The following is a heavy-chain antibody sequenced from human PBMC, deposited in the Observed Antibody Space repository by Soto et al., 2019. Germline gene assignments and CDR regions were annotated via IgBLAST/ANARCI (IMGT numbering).Heavy chain of an antibody. CDR2: ISYDGSNK. CDR3: ARAAMVTSGVDY. CDR1: GFTFSSYG. D-gene: IGHD5-18*01. V-gene: IGHV3-30*03. Sequence: GGSLRLSCAASGFTFSSYGMHWVRQAPGKGLEWVAVISYDGSNKYYADSVKGRFTTSRDNSKNTLYLQMNSLRAEDTAVYYCARAAMVTSGVDYWGQGTLVTVSS. J-gene: IGHJ4*02.